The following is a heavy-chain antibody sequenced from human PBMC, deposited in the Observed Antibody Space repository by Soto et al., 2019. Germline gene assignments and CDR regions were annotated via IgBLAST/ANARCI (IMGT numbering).Heavy chain of an antibody. CDR3: ARDPDELDY. Sequence: PSETLSLTCTVSGASISSGGYYWGWIRQAPGKGLEWVSVIYSGGATYYADSVKGRFTISRDNAKNSLFLQMDSLRVEDTAVYYCARDPDELDYWGQGTLVTVSS. CDR2: IYSGGAT. V-gene: IGHV3-66*01. J-gene: IGHJ4*02. CDR1: GASISSGGYY.